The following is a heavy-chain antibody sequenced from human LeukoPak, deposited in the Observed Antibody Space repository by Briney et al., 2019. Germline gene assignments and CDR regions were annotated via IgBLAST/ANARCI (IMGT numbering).Heavy chain of an antibody. CDR3: ARKKWGSFI. Sequence: SETLSLTCTVSGGSISSSTYYWGWIRQPPGKGLEWIGSIYHSGSTYYNPSLKSRVTISVDTSKNQFSLKLSSVTAADTAVYYCARKKWGSFIWGQGTMVTVSS. CDR1: GGSISSSTYY. CDR2: IYHSGST. V-gene: IGHV4-39*07. J-gene: IGHJ3*02. D-gene: IGHD3-16*01.